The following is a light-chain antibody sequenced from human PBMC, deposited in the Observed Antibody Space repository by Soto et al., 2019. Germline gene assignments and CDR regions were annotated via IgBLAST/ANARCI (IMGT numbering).Light chain of an antibody. J-gene: IGKJ4*01. V-gene: IGKV3-20*01. CDR2: GAS. Sequence: EIVLTQSPGTLSLSPGERATLSCRASQSVSSSYLAWYQQKPGQAPRLLIYGASSRATGIPDRFSGSGSGTDFNLTISRLAPEDFGVYYCQQYGNSPFNFGGGTQVEIE. CDR3: QQYGNSPFN. CDR1: QSVSSSY.